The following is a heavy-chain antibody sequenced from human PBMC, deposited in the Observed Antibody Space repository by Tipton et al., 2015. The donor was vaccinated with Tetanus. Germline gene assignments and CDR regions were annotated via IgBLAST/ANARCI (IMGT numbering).Heavy chain of an antibody. V-gene: IGHV4-59*01. Sequence: TLSLTCTVSGGSIGTYHWNWIRQSPGEGLEWIGYIDYFGTTKYNPSLRSRVTLSVDTSKNQFSLKLSSVTAADTAVYYCVRHGPAGFDYWGQGTLVTVSS. J-gene: IGHJ4*02. CDR1: GGSIGTYH. CDR2: IDYFGTT. CDR3: VRHGPAGFDY.